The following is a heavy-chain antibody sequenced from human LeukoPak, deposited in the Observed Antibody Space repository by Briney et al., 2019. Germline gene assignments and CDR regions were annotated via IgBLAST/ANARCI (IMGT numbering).Heavy chain of an antibody. CDR3: ALSKEPDAFDY. CDR1: DDSITMYY. J-gene: IGHJ4*02. CDR2: VDHTGST. D-gene: IGHD1-26*01. Sequence: SETLSLTCTVSDDSITMYYWTWIRQPPGKGLEWIGYVDHTGSTNFNPSLNGRVTISLDTSKTQFSLKLFSVTTADTAVYYCALSKEPDAFDYLGQGTLVTVSS. V-gene: IGHV4-59*01.